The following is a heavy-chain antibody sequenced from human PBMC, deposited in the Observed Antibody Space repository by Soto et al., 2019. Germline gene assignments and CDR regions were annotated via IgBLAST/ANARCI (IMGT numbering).Heavy chain of an antibody. V-gene: IGHV3-66*01. CDR3: AQSGYDGSFDY. J-gene: IGHJ4*02. CDR2: IYSGGST. CDR1: GFTVSSNY. Sequence: GGSLRLSCAASGFTVSSNYMSWVRQAPGKGLEWVSVIYSGGSTNYADSVKDRFTISRDNSKDTLYLQMNSLRAEDTAVYYCAQSGYDGSFDYWGQGTLVTVSS. D-gene: IGHD5-12*01.